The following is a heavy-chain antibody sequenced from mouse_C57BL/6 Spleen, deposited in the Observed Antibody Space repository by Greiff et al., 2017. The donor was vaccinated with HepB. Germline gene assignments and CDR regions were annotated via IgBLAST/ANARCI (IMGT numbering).Heavy chain of an antibody. CDR2: IYPGSGST. J-gene: IGHJ4*01. V-gene: IGHV1-55*01. CDR3: ARDTTVEAMDY. CDR1: GYTFTSYW. Sequence: VKLQQPGAELVKPGASVKMSCKASGYTFTSYWITWVKQRPGQGLEWIGDIYPGSGSTNYNEKFKSKATLTVDTSSSTAYMQLSSLTSEDSAVYYCARDTTVEAMDYWGQGTSVTVSS. D-gene: IGHD1-1*01.